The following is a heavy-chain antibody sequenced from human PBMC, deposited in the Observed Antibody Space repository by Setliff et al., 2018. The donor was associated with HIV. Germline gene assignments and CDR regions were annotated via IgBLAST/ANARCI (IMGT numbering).Heavy chain of an antibody. Sequence: PSETLSLTCTVSGGSISSYCWNWIRQSPGRGLEWIGEINHSGSTNYNPSLKSRVTISRDMSKNQFSLKLSSVTAADTAVYYCARWREMEGDYFDYWGQGTLVTVSS. J-gene: IGHJ4*02. CDR3: ARWREMEGDYFDY. CDR2: INHSGST. D-gene: IGHD2-21*01. V-gene: IGHV4-34*01. CDR1: GGSISSYC.